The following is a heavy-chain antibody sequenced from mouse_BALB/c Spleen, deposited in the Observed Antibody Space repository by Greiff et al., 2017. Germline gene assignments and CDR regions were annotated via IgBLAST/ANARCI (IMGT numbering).Heavy chain of an antibody. D-gene: IGHD1-1*01. CDR1: GYTFTNYW. CDR2: IYPGGGYT. V-gene: IGHV1-63*02. CDR3: ARRHYGSSYWYFDV. Sequence: QVQLQQSGAELVRPGTSVKISCKASGYTFTNYWLGWVKQRPGHGLEWIGDIYPGGGYTNYNEKFKGKATLTADTSSSTAYMQLSSLTSEDSAVYFCARRHYGSSYWYFDVWGAGTTVTVSS. J-gene: IGHJ1*01.